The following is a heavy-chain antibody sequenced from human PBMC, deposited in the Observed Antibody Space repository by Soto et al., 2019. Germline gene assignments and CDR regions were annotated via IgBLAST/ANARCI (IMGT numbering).Heavy chain of an antibody. CDR2: ISGGGSSI. CDR1: GFTFSDYY. Sequence: GGSLRLSCAASGFTFSDYYMSWIRQAPGKGLEWVSYISGGGSSIYYADSVKGRFTISRDNAQKSLYLQMNSLSAEDTAVYYCARGSVVRRHVFDIWGQGSMVTVSS. CDR3: ARGSVVRRHVFDI. V-gene: IGHV3-11*01. J-gene: IGHJ3*02.